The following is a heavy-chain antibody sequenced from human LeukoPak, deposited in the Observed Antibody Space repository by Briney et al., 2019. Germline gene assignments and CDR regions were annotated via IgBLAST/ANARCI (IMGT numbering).Heavy chain of an antibody. CDR1: GFTFSSYA. D-gene: IGHD2-2*01. Sequence: PGGSLRLSCAASGFTFSSYAMSWVRQAPGKGLEWVSAISGSGGSTYYADSAKGRFTISRDNSKNTLYLQMNSLRAEDTAVYYCAKAPLYCSSTSCPALGYWGQGTLVTVSS. CDR2: ISGSGGST. V-gene: IGHV3-23*01. CDR3: AKAPLYCSSTSCPALGY. J-gene: IGHJ4*02.